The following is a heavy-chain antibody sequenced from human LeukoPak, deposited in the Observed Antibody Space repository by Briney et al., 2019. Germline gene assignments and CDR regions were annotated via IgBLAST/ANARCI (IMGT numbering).Heavy chain of an antibody. CDR2: INHSGST. CDR3: AIVIRGVISY. CDR1: GGSFSGYY. D-gene: IGHD3-10*01. Sequence: SETLSLTCAVYGGSFSGYYWSWLRQPPGKGLEWIGEINHSGSTNYQPSLKSRVSISADTSKNQFSLKLSSVTAADTAVYYCAIVIRGVISYCGQGTLLTASS. J-gene: IGHJ4*02. V-gene: IGHV4-34*01.